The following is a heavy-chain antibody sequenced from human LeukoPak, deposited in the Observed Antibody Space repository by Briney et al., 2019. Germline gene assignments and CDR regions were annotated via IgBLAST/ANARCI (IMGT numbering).Heavy chain of an antibody. CDR2: IYYSGST. CDR3: ARHDYGDSDWFDP. D-gene: IGHD4-17*01. Sequence: SETLSLTCTVSGGSISSSSYYWGWIRQPPGKGLERIGSIYYSGSTYYNPSLKSRVTISVDTSKNQFSLKLSSVTAADTAVYYCARHDYGDSDWFDPWGQGTLVTVSS. J-gene: IGHJ5*02. CDR1: GGSISSSSYY. V-gene: IGHV4-39*01.